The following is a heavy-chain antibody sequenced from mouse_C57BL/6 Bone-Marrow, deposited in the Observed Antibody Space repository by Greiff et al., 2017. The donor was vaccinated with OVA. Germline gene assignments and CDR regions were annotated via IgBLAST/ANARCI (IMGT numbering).Heavy chain of an antibody. CDR1: GFNIKDYY. CDR3: TTSPYDGYYWYFDV. V-gene: IGHV14-1*01. CDR2: IDPEDGDT. Sequence: DVKLQESGAELVRPGASVKLSCTASGFNIKDYYMHWVKQRPEQGLEWIGRIDPEDGDTEYAPKFQGKATMTADTSSNTAYLQLSSLTSEDTAVYYCTTSPYDGYYWYFDVWGTGTTVTVSS. D-gene: IGHD2-3*01. J-gene: IGHJ1*03.